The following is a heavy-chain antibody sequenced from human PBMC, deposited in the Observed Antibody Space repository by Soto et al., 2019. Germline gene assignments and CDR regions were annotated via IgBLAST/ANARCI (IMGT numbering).Heavy chain of an antibody. CDR3: ARHTYGSGRGWFDP. J-gene: IGHJ5*02. D-gene: IGHD3-10*01. V-gene: IGHV4-59*08. CDR2: IYYSGST. Sequence: PSETLSLTCTVSGGSISSYYWSWIRQPPGKGLEWIGYIYYSGSTNYNPSLKSRVTISVDTSKNQFSLKLSSVTAADTAVYYCARHTYGSGRGWFDPWGQGTLVTVSS. CDR1: GGSISSYY.